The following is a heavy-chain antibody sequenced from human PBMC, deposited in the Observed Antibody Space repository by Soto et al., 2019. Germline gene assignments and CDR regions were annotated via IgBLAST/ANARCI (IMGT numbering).Heavy chain of an antibody. CDR2: IIPIFGTA. CDR1: GGTFSSYA. Sequence: ASVKVSCKASGGTFSSYAISWVRQAPGQGLEWMGGIIPIFGTANYAQKFQGRVTITADESTSTAYMELSSLRSEDTAAYYCAREYRGYSYGYDYWGQGTLVTVSS. V-gene: IGHV1-69*13. CDR3: AREYRGYSYGYDY. D-gene: IGHD5-18*01. J-gene: IGHJ4*02.